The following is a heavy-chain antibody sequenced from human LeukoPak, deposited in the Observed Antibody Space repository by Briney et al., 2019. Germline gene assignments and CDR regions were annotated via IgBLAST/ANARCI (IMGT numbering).Heavy chain of an antibody. CDR3: ARVRRSSGYYFGYFDY. V-gene: IGHV4-34*01. J-gene: IGHJ4*02. Sequence: SETLSLTCAVYGGSFSGYYWSWIRQPPGKGLEWIGDINHSGSTNYNPSLKSRVTISVDTSKNQFSLKLSSVTAADTAVYYCARVRRSSGYYFGYFDYWGQGTLVTVSS. CDR1: GGSFSGYY. D-gene: IGHD3-22*01. CDR2: INHSGST.